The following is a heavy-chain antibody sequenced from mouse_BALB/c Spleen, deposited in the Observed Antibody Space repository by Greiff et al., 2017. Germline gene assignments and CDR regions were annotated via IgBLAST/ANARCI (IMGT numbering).Heavy chain of an antibody. V-gene: IGHV14-3*02. CDR1: GFNIKDTY. CDR3: AHRSGYYRIDYYAMDY. D-gene: IGHD2-3*01. Sequence: VQLKESGAELVKPGASVKLSCTASGFNIKDTYMHWVKQRPEQGLEWIGRIDLANGNTKYDPKFQGKATITADTSSNTAYLQLSSLTSEDTAVYYCAHRSGYYRIDYYAMDYWGQGTSVTVSS. J-gene: IGHJ4*01. CDR2: IDLANGNT.